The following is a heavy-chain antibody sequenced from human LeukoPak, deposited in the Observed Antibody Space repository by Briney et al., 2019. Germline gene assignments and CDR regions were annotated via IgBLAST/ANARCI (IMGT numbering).Heavy chain of an antibody. D-gene: IGHD3-22*01. Sequence: SVKVSCKASGGTFSSYAISWVRQAPGQGPEWMGGIIPIFGTANYAQKFQGRVTITTDESTSTAYMELSSLRSEDTAVYYCARVRYYYDSSGYYDYWGQGTLVTVSS. V-gene: IGHV1-69*05. CDR1: GGTFSSYA. CDR3: ARVRYYYDSSGYYDY. J-gene: IGHJ4*02. CDR2: IIPIFGTA.